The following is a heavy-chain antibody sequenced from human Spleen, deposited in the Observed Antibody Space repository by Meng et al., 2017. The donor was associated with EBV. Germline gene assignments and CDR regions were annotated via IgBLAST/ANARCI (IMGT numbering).Heavy chain of an antibody. Sequence: VQVVESWGILVQPRGSQKCSCATSGISIRAYWMRWVRQGPGKGLQWVSRITPDGGRTDYADSVQGRFTISRDNAAKTLYLQMKSLRPEDTAVYYCSRDLMGPDDWWGQGTLVTVSS. CDR3: SRDLMGPDDW. V-gene: IGHV3-74*01. CDR2: ITPDGGRT. D-gene: IGHD1-26*01. CDR1: GISIRAYW. J-gene: IGHJ4*02.